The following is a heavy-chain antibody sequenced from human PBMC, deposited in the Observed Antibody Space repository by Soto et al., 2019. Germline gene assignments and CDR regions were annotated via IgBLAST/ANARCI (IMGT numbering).Heavy chain of an antibody. CDR3: ATTEYSSSPGDYYGMDV. D-gene: IGHD6-6*01. CDR1: GYTLTELS. Sequence: ASVKVSCKVSGYTLTELSMHRVRQAPGKGLEWMGGFDPEDGETIYAQKFQGRVTMTEDTSTDTAYMELSSLRSEDTAVYYCATTEYSSSPGDYYGMDVWGQGTTVTVSS. V-gene: IGHV1-24*01. J-gene: IGHJ6*02. CDR2: FDPEDGET.